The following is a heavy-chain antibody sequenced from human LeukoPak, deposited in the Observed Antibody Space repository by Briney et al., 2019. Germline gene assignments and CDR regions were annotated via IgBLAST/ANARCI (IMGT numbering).Heavy chain of an antibody. D-gene: IGHD6-19*01. CDR2: IYPGDSDT. V-gene: IGHV5-51*01. J-gene: IGHJ4*02. Sequence: GESLKISCKGSGYSFTSYWIGWVRQMPGKGLEWMGIIYPGDSDTRYSPSFQGQVTISADKSISTAYLQWSSLKASDTAMYYCARLPEWESSGWSGYFDYWGQGTLVTVSS. CDR1: GYSFTSYW. CDR3: ARLPEWESSGWSGYFDY.